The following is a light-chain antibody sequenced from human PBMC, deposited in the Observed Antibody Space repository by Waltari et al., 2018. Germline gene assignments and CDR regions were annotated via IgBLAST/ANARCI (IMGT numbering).Light chain of an antibody. Sequence: QSALTQPASVSGSPGQSITTSCPGTSSDVGGYNYVSWYQQYPGKAPKLMIYDVSKRPSGVSNRFSGSKSGNTASLTISGLQAEDEADYYCCSYAGSRIHVLFGGGTKLTVL. J-gene: IGLJ2*01. V-gene: IGLV2-23*02. CDR3: CSYAGSRIHVL. CDR2: DVS. CDR1: SSDVGGYNY.